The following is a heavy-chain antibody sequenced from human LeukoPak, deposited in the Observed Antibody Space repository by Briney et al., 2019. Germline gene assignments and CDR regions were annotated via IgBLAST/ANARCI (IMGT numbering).Heavy chain of an antibody. CDR3: ARGPPYSSGWYLY. V-gene: IGHV4-39*07. CDR1: GGSISSGDYY. J-gene: IGHJ4*02. D-gene: IGHD6-19*01. Sequence: SETLSLTCTVSGGSISSGDYYWSWIRQPPGKGLEWIGEINHSGSTNYNPSLKSRVTISVDTSKNQFSLKLSSVTAADTAVYYCARGPPYSSGWYLYWGQGTLVTVSS. CDR2: INHSGST.